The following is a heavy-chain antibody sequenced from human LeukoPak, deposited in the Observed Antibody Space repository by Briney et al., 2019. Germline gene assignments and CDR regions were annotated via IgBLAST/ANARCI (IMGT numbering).Heavy chain of an antibody. Sequence: SETLSLTCAVYGGSFSGYYWSWIRQPPGKGLEWIGEINHSGSTNYNPSLKSRVTISVDTSKNQFSLKLSSVTAADTAVYYCARGILSGWYAFFDLWGRGTLVTVPS. V-gene: IGHV4-34*01. CDR3: ARGILSGWYAFFDL. CDR1: GGSFSGYY. D-gene: IGHD6-19*01. CDR2: INHSGST. J-gene: IGHJ2*01.